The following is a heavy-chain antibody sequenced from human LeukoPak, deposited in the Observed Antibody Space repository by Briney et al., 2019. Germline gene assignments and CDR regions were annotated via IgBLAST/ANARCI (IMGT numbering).Heavy chain of an antibody. D-gene: IGHD3-22*01. CDR1: GGSFSSGSYY. V-gene: IGHV4-61*01. Sequence: SGTLSLTCTVSGGSFSSGSYYCGWVRQPPGRGLELIGYIYYSASTNYNPSLKSRVTISVDTSNNQFSLKLSSVTAADTAVYYCARGPDYYDSSGYYFDYWGQGTLVTVSS. CDR2: IYYSAST. CDR3: ARGPDYYDSSGYYFDY. J-gene: IGHJ4*02.